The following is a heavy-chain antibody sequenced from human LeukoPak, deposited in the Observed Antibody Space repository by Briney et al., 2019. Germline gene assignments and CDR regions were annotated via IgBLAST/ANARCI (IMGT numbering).Heavy chain of an antibody. Sequence: SGGSLRLSCAASGFTFSTYWMHWVRQAPGKGLVWVSRIKSDGSTNHADSVKGRFTISRDNAKNTVSLQMNSLRPEDTGVYYCARAPSEIGGYYPEYFRHWGQGTLVTVSS. CDR3: ARAPSEIGGYYPEYFRH. CDR2: IKSDGST. J-gene: IGHJ1*01. CDR1: GFTFSTYW. V-gene: IGHV3-74*01. D-gene: IGHD3-22*01.